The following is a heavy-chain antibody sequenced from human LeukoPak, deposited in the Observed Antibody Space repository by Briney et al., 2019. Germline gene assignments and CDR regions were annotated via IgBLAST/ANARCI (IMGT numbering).Heavy chain of an antibody. CDR2: IYYSAST. V-gene: IGHV4-59*08. D-gene: IGHD3-22*01. CDR1: GGSISDYY. CDR3: ARHGYDSSGYYQLFDY. Sequence: SETLSLTRTVSGGSISDYYWNWIRQPPGKGLEWIGYIYYSASTNYNPSLKSRATISVDTSENQFSLRLSSVTAADTAVYYCARHGYDSSGYYQLFDYWGQGTQVTVSS. J-gene: IGHJ4*02.